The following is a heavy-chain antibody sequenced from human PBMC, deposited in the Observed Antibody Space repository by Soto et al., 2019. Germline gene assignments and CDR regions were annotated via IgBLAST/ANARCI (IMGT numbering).Heavy chain of an antibody. V-gene: IGHV4-39*01. D-gene: IGHD4-17*01. CDR2: IYYSGST. Sequence: LNLQESGPGLVNPSETLPFTCTVSGGSIRSSSYYWGWIRQPPGKGLEWIGSIYYSGSTSYNPSLKSRVTISVDTSKNQFSLKLSSVTAADTAVYYCARSLTTVVTMDVWGQGTTVTVSS. CDR3: ARSLTTVVTMDV. J-gene: IGHJ6*02. CDR1: GGSIRSSSYY.